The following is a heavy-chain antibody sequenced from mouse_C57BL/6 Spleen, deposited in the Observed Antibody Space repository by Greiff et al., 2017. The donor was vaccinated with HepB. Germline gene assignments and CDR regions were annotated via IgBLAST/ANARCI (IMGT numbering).Heavy chain of an antibody. CDR2: ISSGSSTI. D-gene: IGHD1-1*01. CDR3: ARPYYYGSPMDY. CDR1: GFTFSDYG. Sequence: EVHLVESGGGLVKPGGSLKLSCAASGFTFSDYGMHWVRQAPEKGLEWVAYISSGSSTIYYADTVKGRFTISRDNAKNTLFLQMTSLRSEDTAMYYCARPYYYGSPMDYWGQGTSVTVSS. V-gene: IGHV5-17*01. J-gene: IGHJ4*01.